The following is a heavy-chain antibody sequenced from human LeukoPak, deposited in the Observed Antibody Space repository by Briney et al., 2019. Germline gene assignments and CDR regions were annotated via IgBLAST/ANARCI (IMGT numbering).Heavy chain of an antibody. CDR1: GGSFSGYY. Sequence: SETLSLTCAVYGGSFSGYYWSWIRQPPGKGLEWIGEINHSGSTNYNPSLKSRVTISVDTSKNQFSLKLSHVTAADHAVDFCGRGMATTSGSNAFYIWGQGTMVTVSS. CDR2: INHSGST. D-gene: IGHD5-24*01. V-gene: IGHV4-34*01. CDR3: GRGMATTSGSNAFYI. J-gene: IGHJ3*02.